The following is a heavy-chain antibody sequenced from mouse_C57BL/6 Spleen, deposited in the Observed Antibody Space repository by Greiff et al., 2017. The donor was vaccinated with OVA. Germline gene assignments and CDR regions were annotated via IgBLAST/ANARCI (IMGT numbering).Heavy chain of an antibody. CDR2: INPSTGGT. Sequence: VQLQQSGPELVKPGASVKISCKASGYSFTGYYMNWVKQSPEKSLEWIGEINPSTGGTTYNQKFKAKATLTVDKSSSTAYMQLKSLTSEDSAVYYCARRHYGSSYFDYWGQGTTLTVSS. CDR1: GYSFTGYY. CDR3: ARRHYGSSYFDY. V-gene: IGHV1-42*01. D-gene: IGHD1-1*01. J-gene: IGHJ2*01.